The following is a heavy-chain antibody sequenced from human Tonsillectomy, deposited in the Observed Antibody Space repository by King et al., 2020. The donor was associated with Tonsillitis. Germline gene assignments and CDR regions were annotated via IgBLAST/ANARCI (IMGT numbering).Heavy chain of an antibody. CDR3: AKRALLNPDMADYSDY. V-gene: IGHV3-23*04. D-gene: IGHD5-18*01. J-gene: IGHJ4*02. Sequence: VQLVESGGGLVQPGGSLRLSCAASGFTFSGYAMSWVRQAPGKGLEWVSAISGSGGSTDYADSVQGRFTISRDNSKNTPCLQRNSLRAEDTALYYCAKRALLNPDMADYSDYWGQGTLVTVSS. CDR2: ISGSGGST. CDR1: GFTFSGYA.